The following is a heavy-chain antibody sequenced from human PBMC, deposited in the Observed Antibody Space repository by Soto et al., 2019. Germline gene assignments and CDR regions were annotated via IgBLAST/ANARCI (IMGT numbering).Heavy chain of an antibody. CDR2: INPNTGGT. J-gene: IGHJ4*02. CDR3: ARDKVYGDNSFDF. D-gene: IGHD4-17*01. CDR1: GYIFSNFY. V-gene: IGHV1-46*01. Sequence: QVSLVQSGAEVKKPGASVNVSCKAFGYIFSNFYIHWVRQAPGQGLEWMGIINPNTGGTSYPQKIQGRVTLTRDTSTSTVHMEMSSLTSEDTAVYYCARDKVYGDNSFDFWGQGTLVTVSS.